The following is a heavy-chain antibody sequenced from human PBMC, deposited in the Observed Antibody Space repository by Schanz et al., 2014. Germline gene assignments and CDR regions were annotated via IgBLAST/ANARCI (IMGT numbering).Heavy chain of an antibody. Sequence: QVQLVQSGAEVKKPGASVKVSCKASGYTFTSYYMHWVRQAPGQGLEWMGGFDVEDGETIYAQKFQGRVTMTEDTSTETAYMELSGLRSGDTAVYYCARDGEAAAGCDYWGQGTLVTVSS. J-gene: IGHJ4*02. V-gene: IGHV1-24*01. CDR3: ARDGEAAAGCDY. D-gene: IGHD6-13*01. CDR2: FDVEDGET. CDR1: GYTFTSYY.